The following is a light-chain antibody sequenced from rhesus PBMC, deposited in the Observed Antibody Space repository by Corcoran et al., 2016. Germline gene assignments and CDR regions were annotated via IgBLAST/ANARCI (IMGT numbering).Light chain of an antibody. V-gene: IGKV1-19*01. J-gene: IGKJ1*01. CDR3: QQYDDLPWT. CDR1: PGISSW. CDR2: AAS. Sequence: DIQMTQSPSSLSASVGDKVTITCHASPGISSWLAWYQQKPGKAPNPLSNAASSLQSGVPSSFRGSGAGTDYTLTISSLQPEDFATYCGQQYDDLPWTFGQGTKVEIK.